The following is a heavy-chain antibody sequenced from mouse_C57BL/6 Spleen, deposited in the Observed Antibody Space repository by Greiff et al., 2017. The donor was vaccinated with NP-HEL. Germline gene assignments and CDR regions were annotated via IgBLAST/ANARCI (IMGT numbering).Heavy chain of an antibody. D-gene: IGHD2-4*01. Sequence: EVQLQESGGGLVKPGGSLKLSCAASGFTFSSYAMSWVRQTPEKRLEWVATISDGGSYTYYPDNVKGRFTISRDNAKNNLYLQMSHLKSEDTAMYYCARDGDYDYDEGFAYWGQGTLVTVSA. V-gene: IGHV5-4*01. CDR3: ARDGDYDYDEGFAY. J-gene: IGHJ3*01. CDR1: GFTFSSYA. CDR2: ISDGGSYT.